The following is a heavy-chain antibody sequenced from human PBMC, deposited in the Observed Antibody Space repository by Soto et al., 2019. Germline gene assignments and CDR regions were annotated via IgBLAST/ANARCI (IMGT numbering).Heavy chain of an antibody. CDR2: ISSDGTTT. J-gene: IGHJ6*02. Sequence: GGSLRLSCEASGFTLSSYWMQWVRQAPGKGLVWVSFISSDGTTTYYADSVKGRFTVSRDNAKNTLSLQMNSLRAEDTAVYYCVRDGRNYYGMDVWGQGTTVTVSS. CDR3: VRDGRNYYGMDV. CDR1: GFTLSSYW. V-gene: IGHV3-74*01.